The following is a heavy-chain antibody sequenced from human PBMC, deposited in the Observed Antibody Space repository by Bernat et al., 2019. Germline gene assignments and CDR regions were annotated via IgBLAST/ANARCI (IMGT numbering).Heavy chain of an antibody. D-gene: IGHD2-15*01. CDR2: INWNGGST. J-gene: IGHJ6*02. V-gene: IGHV3-20*04. Sequence: EVQLVESGGGVVRPGGSLRLSCAASGFTFDDYGMSWVRQAPGKGLEWVSGINWNGGSTGYADSVKGRFTISRDNAKNSLYLQMNSLRAEDTALYYCAGEGGYCSGGSCLLYYYYGMDVWGQGTTVTVSS. CDR1: GFTFDDYG. CDR3: AGEGGYCSGGSCLLYYYYGMDV.